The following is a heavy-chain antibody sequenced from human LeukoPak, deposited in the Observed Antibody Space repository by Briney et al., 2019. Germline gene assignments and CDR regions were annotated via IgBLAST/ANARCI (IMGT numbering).Heavy chain of an antibody. CDR3: ARDEVDYNFWSGYYERYYFDY. V-gene: IGHV3-74*01. D-gene: IGHD3-3*01. J-gene: IGHJ4*02. CDR2: INTDGSST. Sequence: GGSLRLSCAASGFTFSSYWMHWVRQAPGKGLVWVSRINTDGSSTSYADSVKGRFTISRDNAKNTLYLLMNSLRAEDTAVYYCARDEVDYNFWSGYYERYYFDYWGQGTLVTVSS. CDR1: GFTFSSYW.